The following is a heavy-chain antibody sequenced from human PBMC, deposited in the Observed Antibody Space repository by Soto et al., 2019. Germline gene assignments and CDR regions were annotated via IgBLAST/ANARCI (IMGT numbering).Heavy chain of an antibody. CDR1: GYTFTSYG. Sequence: QVQLVQSGAEVKKPGASVKVSCKASGYTFTSYGISWVRQAPGQGLEWMGWISAYNGDTNYAQKLQGRGSMTTETSTSTDYMELRSLRSDDTALYYRARDQWRWLQENYYYYRMDVWGQGTTVTVYS. CDR2: ISAYNGDT. CDR3: ARDQWRWLQENYYYYRMDV. J-gene: IGHJ6*02. V-gene: IGHV1-18*01. D-gene: IGHD5-12*01.